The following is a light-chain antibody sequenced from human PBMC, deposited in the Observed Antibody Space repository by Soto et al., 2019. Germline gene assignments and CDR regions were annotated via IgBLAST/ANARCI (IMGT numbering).Light chain of an antibody. Sequence: DIQMTQSPSTLSASVGDRVTITCRASQSISSWLAWYQQKPGKAPRLLIYEASSLDSGIPSRFSGSGSGTEFTLTISTLQPDDFAIYYSKQYNNYSGAFGQGTKVK. CDR1: QSISSW. CDR3: KQYNNYSGA. V-gene: IGKV1-5*03. J-gene: IGKJ1*01. CDR2: EAS.